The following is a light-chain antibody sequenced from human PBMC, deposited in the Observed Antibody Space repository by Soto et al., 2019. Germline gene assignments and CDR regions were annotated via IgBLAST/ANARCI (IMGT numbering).Light chain of an antibody. Sequence: QSALTQPASVSGSPGQSITISCIGTSSDVGGYNYVSWYQQHPDKAPKLMIYEVTNRPSGVSNRFSGSKSGNTASLTISGLQAEDEADYYCSSYTSSTSYVFGTGTKVTVL. V-gene: IGLV2-14*01. CDR1: SSDVGGYNY. CDR3: SSYTSSTSYV. CDR2: EVT. J-gene: IGLJ1*01.